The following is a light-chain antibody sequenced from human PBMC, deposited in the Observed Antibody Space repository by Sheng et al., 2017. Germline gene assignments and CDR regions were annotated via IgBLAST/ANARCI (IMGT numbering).Light chain of an antibody. V-gene: IGLV8-61*01. CDR3: ILYMGSGIWV. CDR1: SASVSTSHY. J-gene: IGLJ3*02. Sequence: QTVVTREPSFSVSPGGTVTVTCGLSSASVSTSHYPSLYQQTPGQAPRLLIYSTNIRSSGVPDRFSGSILGNKAALTITGAQADDECHYYCILYMGSGIWVFGGGTKLSVL. CDR2: STN.